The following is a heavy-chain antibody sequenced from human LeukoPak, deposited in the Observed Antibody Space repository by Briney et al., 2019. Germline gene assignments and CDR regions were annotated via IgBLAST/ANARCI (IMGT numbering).Heavy chain of an antibody. CDR3: ARVLGYSGYDLAY. CDR1: GFTFSTYE. Sequence: GGSLILSCAASGFTFSTYEMNWVRQAPGKGLEWVGRTRNKANSYTTEYAASVKGRFTISRDDSKNSLYLQMNSLKTEDTAVYYCARVLGYSGYDLAYWGQGTLVTVSS. J-gene: IGHJ4*02. V-gene: IGHV3-72*01. CDR2: TRNKANSYTT. D-gene: IGHD5-12*01.